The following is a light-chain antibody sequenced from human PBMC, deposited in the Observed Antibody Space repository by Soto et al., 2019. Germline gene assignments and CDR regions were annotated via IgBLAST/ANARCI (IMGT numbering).Light chain of an antibody. J-gene: IGKJ1*01. Sequence: EIVMTQSPTTLCVYPVDPDTFYCRASQSVSSNLAWYQQKPGQAPRLLIYGASNRATGIPDRFSGSGSGTDFTLTISRLEPEDFAVYYCQQYGRSGTFGQGTKVDIK. V-gene: IGKV3-20*01. CDR3: QQYGRSGT. CDR2: GAS. CDR1: QSVSSN.